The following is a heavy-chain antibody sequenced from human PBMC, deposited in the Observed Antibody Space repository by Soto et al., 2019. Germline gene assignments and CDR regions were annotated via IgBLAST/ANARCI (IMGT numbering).Heavy chain of an antibody. J-gene: IGHJ4*02. CDR1: GGSFSGYY. CDR2: INHSGST. Sequence: SETLSLTCAVYGGSFSGYYWSWIRQPPGKGLEWIGEINHSGSTNYNPSLKSRVTISVDTSKNQFSLKLSSVTAADTAVYYCARLPRDFWSGYYAFDYWGQGTLVTASS. CDR3: ARLPRDFWSGYYAFDY. V-gene: IGHV4-34*01. D-gene: IGHD3-3*01.